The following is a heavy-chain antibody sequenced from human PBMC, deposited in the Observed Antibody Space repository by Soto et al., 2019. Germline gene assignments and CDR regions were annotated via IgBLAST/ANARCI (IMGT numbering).Heavy chain of an antibody. Sequence: GGSLRLSCAASGFTFNNYGMHWVRQAPGKGLEWVAVISYDGSNKFYADSVKGRFTISRDNSKNTLYLQMNSLRAEDTAVYYCARGYHYYDSSGYDKWDAFDIWGQGT. J-gene: IGHJ3*02. D-gene: IGHD3-22*01. CDR2: ISYDGSNK. V-gene: IGHV3-30*03. CDR3: ARGYHYYDSSGYDKWDAFDI. CDR1: GFTFNNYG.